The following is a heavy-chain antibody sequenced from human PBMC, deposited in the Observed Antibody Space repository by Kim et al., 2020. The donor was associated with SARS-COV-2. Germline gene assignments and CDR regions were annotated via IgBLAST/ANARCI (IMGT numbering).Heavy chain of an antibody. CDR3: ARVQYSSTWYIDY. CDR2: INSDGSST. Sequence: GGSLRLSCAASGFNFSNYWMHWVRQAPGKGLVWVSRINSDGSSTTYADSVKGRFTISRDNAKNTLYLQVNSLRAEDTAVYYCARVQYSSTWYIDYWGQGALVTVSS. J-gene: IGHJ4*02. D-gene: IGHD6-13*01. CDR1: GFNFSNYW. V-gene: IGHV3-74*01.